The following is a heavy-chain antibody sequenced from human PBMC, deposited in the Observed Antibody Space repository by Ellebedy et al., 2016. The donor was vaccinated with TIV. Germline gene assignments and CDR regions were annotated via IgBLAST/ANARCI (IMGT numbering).Heavy chain of an antibody. V-gene: IGHV3-30*09. D-gene: IGHD6-19*01. CDR2: IPYDGSNE. CDR1: GFTSSSSV. CDR3: ARDRPSTVVAGGLEY. J-gene: IGHJ4*02. Sequence: PGGSLRLPCAASGFTSSSSVMHWVRQAPGKGLEWVASIPYDGSNEYYADAVKGRFAISRDNSENTLYLQVNSLTTEDTAVYYCARDRPSTVVAGGLEYWGQGTLVTVSS.